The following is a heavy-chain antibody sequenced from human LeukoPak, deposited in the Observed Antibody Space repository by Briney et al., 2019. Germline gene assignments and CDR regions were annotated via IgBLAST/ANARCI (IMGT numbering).Heavy chain of an antibody. V-gene: IGHV3-23*01. D-gene: IGHD1-26*01. CDR1: GFSFSTYA. Sequence: PGGSLRLSCAASGFSFSTYAMSWVRQAPGKGLEWVSAMSGSSGSTYYADSVKGRFTISRDNSKNTLFLQMNRLRAEDTAVYYCAKWDRNYYYGMDVWGQGTTVTVSS. CDR3: AKWDRNYYYGMDV. CDR2: MSGSSGST. J-gene: IGHJ6*02.